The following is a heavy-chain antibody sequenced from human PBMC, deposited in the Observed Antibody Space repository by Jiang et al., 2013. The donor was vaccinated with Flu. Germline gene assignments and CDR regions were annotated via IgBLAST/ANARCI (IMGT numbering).Heavy chain of an antibody. V-gene: IGHV2-70*11. J-gene: IGHJ4*02. CDR2: IDWDDDK. CDR3: ARTTTHGYNSGWYGN. CDR1: GFSLSTSGMC. Sequence: KPTQTLTLTCTFSGFSLSTSGMCVSWIRQPPGKALEWLARIDWDDDKYYSTSLKTRLTISKDTSKNQVVLTMTNMDPVDTATYYCARTTTHGYNSGWYGNWGQGTLVTVSS. D-gene: IGHD6-19*01.